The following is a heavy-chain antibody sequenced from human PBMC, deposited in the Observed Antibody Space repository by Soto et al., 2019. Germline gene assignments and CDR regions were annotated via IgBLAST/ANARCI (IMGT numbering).Heavy chain of an antibody. J-gene: IGHJ4*02. Sequence: EVQLLESGGGLVQPGGSLRLSCAASGFTFNIYAMSWLRQAPGKGLQWVSTNRGSGDYTYYADSVEARFTLSSNNSKNPVYMPVTRPTAADTGVYYRAKASQAKLHRMPFSRWGQATLVTVSS. CDR1: GFTFNIYA. D-gene: IGHD2-2*01. CDR2: NRGSGDYT. V-gene: IGHV3-23*01. CDR3: AKASQAKLHRMPFSR.